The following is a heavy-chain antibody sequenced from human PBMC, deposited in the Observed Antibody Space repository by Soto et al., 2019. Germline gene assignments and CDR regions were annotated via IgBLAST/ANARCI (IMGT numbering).Heavy chain of an antibody. CDR1: GFTFSSYA. CDR2: ISGSGGST. D-gene: IGHD3-10*01. CDR3: AKDPVYYYGSGGAGY. V-gene: IGHV3-23*01. Sequence: PGGSLRLSCAASGFTFSSYAMSWVRQAPGKGLEWVSAISGSGGSTYYADSVKGRFTISRDNSKNTLYLQMNSLRAEDTAVYYCAKDPVYYYGSGGAGYWGQGTLVTVSS. J-gene: IGHJ4*02.